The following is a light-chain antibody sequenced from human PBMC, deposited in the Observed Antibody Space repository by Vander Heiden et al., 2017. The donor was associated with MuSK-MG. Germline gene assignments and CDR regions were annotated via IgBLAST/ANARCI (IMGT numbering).Light chain of an antibody. CDR1: QSVLYSSNNKDC. J-gene: IGKJ3*01. CDR2: WAS. Sequence: DIVMTQSPDSLAVSLGERATINCKSSQSVLYSSNNKDCLAWYQRKPGQPPKLLIYWASTRESGVPDRFRRRRSRTDFTLTMISLQAADMAVYYCQGDASTRLTF. CDR3: QGDASTRLT. V-gene: IGKV4-1*01.